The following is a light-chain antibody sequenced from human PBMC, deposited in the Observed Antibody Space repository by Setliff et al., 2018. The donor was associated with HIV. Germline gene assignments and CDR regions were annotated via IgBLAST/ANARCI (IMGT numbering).Light chain of an antibody. J-gene: IGKJ1*01. CDR2: GAS. Sequence: DFQMTQSPSSVSASVGDRVTISCRTSQDMSNCIAWYQQRPGKAPKVLIYGASTLQKGVASRFSGSGSGTQFTLTITSLQPEDFATYYCQQGYIFPWTFGQGTKVDIK. V-gene: IGKV1-12*01. CDR3: QQGYIFPWT. CDR1: QDMSNC.